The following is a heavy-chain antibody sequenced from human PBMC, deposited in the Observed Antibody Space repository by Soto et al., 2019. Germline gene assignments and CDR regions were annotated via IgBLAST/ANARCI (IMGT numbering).Heavy chain of an antibody. V-gene: IGHV3-23*01. Sequence: GGSLRLSCAASGFTFNSYAMTWVRQTPGKGLEWVSAISGSGGSTYYAGSVKGRFTISRDNSKNTLYLQMNSLRAEDTAVYYCATRYGDTFDYWGQGTLVTVSS. D-gene: IGHD4-17*01. CDR3: ATRYGDTFDY. CDR1: GFTFNSYA. CDR2: ISGSGGST. J-gene: IGHJ4*02.